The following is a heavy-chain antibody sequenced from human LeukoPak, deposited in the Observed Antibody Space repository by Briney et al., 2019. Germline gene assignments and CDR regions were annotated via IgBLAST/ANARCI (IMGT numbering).Heavy chain of an antibody. J-gene: IGHJ4*02. CDR1: GGTFSSYA. D-gene: IGHD3-22*01. V-gene: IGHV1-69*04. Sequence: GASVKVSCKASGGTFSSYAISWVRQAPGQGLEWMGRIIPILGIANYAQKFQGRVTITADKSTSTAYMELSSLRSEDTAVYYCAREGIDSCFDYWAREPWSPSPQ. CDR2: IIPILGIA. CDR3: AREGIDSCFDY.